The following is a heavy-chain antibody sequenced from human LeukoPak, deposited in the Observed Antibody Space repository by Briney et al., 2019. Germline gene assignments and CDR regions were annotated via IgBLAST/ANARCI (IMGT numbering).Heavy chain of an antibody. Sequence: SETLSLTCTVSGGSISSSSYYWGWIRQPPGKGLEWIGTIYHSGSTYYNPSLKSRVTISVDTSKNQFSLKLSSVTAADTAVYYCARWTNPFDYWGQGTLVTVSS. J-gene: IGHJ4*02. CDR3: ARWTNPFDY. V-gene: IGHV4-39*07. CDR2: IYHSGST. D-gene: IGHD1-14*01. CDR1: GGSISSSSYY.